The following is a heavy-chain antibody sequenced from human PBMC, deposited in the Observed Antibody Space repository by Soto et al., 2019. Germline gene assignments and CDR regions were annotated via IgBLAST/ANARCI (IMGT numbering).Heavy chain of an antibody. J-gene: IGHJ6*03. Sequence: GGSLRLSCTASRLTFSSYALSWFCQAPGKGLEWVSAISGSGGSTYYADSVKGRFTISRDNSKNTLYLQMNSLRAEDMAVYYCAKGQTYCSGGSCYYYYYMDVWGKGTTVTVSS. CDR1: RLTFSSYA. D-gene: IGHD2-15*01. CDR3: AKGQTYCSGGSCYYYYYMDV. V-gene: IGHV3-23*01. CDR2: ISGSGGST.